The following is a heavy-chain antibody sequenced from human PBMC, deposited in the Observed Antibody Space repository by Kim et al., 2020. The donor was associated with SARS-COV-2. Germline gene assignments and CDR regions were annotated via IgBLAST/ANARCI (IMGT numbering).Heavy chain of an antibody. J-gene: IGHJ5*02. CDR3: ARHPAAAGNRRLNWFDP. CDR1: GYSFTSYW. CDR2: IDPSDSYT. V-gene: IGHV5-10-1*01. Sequence: GESLKISCKGSGYSFTSYWISWVRQMPGKGLEWMGRIDPSDSYTNYSPSFQGHVTISADKSISTAYLQWSSLKASDTAMYYCARHPAAAGNRRLNWFDPWGQGTLVTVSS. D-gene: IGHD6-13*01.